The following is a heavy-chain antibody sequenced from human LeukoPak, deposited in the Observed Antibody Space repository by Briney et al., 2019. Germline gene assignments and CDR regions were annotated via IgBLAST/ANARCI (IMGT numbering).Heavy chain of an antibody. D-gene: IGHD4-23*01. CDR1: GFTVSSNY. V-gene: IGHV3-66*01. CDR2: IYSGGST. J-gene: IGHJ6*02. Sequence: GGSLRLSCAASGFTVSSNYMSWVRQAPGKGLEWGSVIYSGGSTYYADSVKGRFTISRDNSKNTLYLQMNSLRAEDTAVYYCARDWGYGGNSGYYYYGMDVWGQGTTVTVSS. CDR3: ARDWGYGGNSGYYYYGMDV.